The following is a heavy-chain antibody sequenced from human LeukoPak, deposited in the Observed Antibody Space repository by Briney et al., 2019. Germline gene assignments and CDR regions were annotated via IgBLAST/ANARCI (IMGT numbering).Heavy chain of an antibody. Sequence: GGSLRLSCTASGFAFDEHGLSWVRQVPGKGLEWVSGINWSGGSTGYADPLRGRFTISRDNAKNSLYLQMDSLRAEDTALYYCARAPITSPFYFDYWGQGTLVTVSS. CDR3: ARAPITSPFYFDY. J-gene: IGHJ4*02. D-gene: IGHD2-2*01. CDR2: INWSGGST. V-gene: IGHV3-20*04. CDR1: GFAFDEHG.